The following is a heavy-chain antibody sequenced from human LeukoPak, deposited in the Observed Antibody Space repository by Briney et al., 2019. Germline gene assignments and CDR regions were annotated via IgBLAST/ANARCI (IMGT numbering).Heavy chain of an antibody. CDR1: GGSISSYY. CDR3: ARGSRDYDFWSGYSLIDY. Sequence: PSETLSLTCTVSGGSISSYYWSWIRQPPGKGLEWIGYIYYSGSTNYNPSPKSRVTISVDTSKNQFSLKLSSVTAADTAVYYCARGSRDYDFWSGYSLIDYWGQGTLVTVSS. J-gene: IGHJ4*02. D-gene: IGHD3-3*01. V-gene: IGHV4-59*01. CDR2: IYYSGST.